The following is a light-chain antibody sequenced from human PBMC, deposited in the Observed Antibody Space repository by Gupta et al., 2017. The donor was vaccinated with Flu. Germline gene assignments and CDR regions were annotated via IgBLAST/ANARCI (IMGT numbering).Light chain of an antibody. J-gene: IGLJ3*02. CDR2: QDN. V-gene: IGLV2-23*01. Sequence: QSALTQPAPVSGPPGQSITFSCIGTNSDVWKYNLVSWYQQHPGKAPKVLIYQDNKRPSGLSNRFSGSKSGNTASLTISGLQAEDEADYYCCSYAGGTSWVIGGGTKLTVL. CDR3: CSYAGGTSWV. CDR1: NSDVWKYNL.